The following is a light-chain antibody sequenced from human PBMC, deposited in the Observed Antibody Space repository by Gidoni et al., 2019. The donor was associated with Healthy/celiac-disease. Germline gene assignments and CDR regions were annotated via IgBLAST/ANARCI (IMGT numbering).Light chain of an antibody. CDR3: QQYDNLPPIFT. CDR1: QDISNY. V-gene: IGKV1-33*01. J-gene: IGKJ3*01. Sequence: MTQSPSSLSASVGDRVTITCQASQDISNYLNWYQQKPGKAPKLLIYDASNLETGVPSRFSGSGSGTDFTFTISSLQPEDIATYYCQQYDNLPPIFTFXPXTKVDIK. CDR2: DAS.